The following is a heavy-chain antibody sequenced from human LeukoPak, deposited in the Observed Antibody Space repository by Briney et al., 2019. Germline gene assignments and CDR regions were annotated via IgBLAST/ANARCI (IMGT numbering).Heavy chain of an antibody. CDR1: GYTFTSYG. D-gene: IGHD2-15*01. CDR2: ISAYNGNT. Sequence: ASVKVSCKASGYTFTSYGIIWVRQAPGQGLEWMGWISAYNGNTNYAQKLQGRVTMTTDTSTSTAYMELRSLRSDDTAVCYCARGRYCSGGSCYLDYWGQGTLVTVSS. J-gene: IGHJ4*02. V-gene: IGHV1-18*01. CDR3: ARGRYCSGGSCYLDY.